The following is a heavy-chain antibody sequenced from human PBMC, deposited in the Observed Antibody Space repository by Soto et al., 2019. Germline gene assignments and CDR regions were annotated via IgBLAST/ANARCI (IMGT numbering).Heavy chain of an antibody. J-gene: IGHJ3*02. CDR1: GYTSTSYG. D-gene: IGHD2-2*03. Sequence: ASVKVSCKASGYTSTSYGISWVRQAPGQGLEWMGWISAYNGNTNYAQKLQGRVTMTTDTSTSTAYMELRSLRSDDTAVYYCARVGYCSSTSCHPLGAFDIWGQGTMVTVSS. V-gene: IGHV1-18*04. CDR2: ISAYNGNT. CDR3: ARVGYCSSTSCHPLGAFDI.